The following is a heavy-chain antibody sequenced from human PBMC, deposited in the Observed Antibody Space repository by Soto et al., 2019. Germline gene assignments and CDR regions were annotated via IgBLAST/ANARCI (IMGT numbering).Heavy chain of an antibody. V-gene: IGHV4-39*01. CDR1: GGSISSSSYY. D-gene: IGHD3-16*01. J-gene: IGHJ3*02. Sequence: QLQLQESGPGLVKPSETLSLTCTVSGGSISSSSYYWGWIRQPPGKGLEWIGSIYYSGSTYYNPSLKSRVTISVDTSKNQFSLKLSSVTAADTAVYYCASPSVITFGGVTEGAFDIWGQGTMVTVSS. CDR3: ASPSVITFGGVTEGAFDI. CDR2: IYYSGST.